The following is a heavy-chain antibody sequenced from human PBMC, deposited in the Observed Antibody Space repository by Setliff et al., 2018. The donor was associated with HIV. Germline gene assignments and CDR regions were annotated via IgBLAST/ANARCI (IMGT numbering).Heavy chain of an antibody. CDR1: GGSISSSSYY. J-gene: IGHJ5*01. CDR3: VRHVWSDDFLVPGWFDS. V-gene: IGHV4-39*01. D-gene: IGHD3-3*01. Sequence: SETLSLTCTVSGGSISSSSYYWGWIRQPPGKGPEWIGSLYYRGITYYSSSLKSRVTVSVDTSRIQFSLKLTSVTAADTAVYKCVRHVWSDDFLVPGWFDSWSQGTLVTVSS. CDR2: LYYRGIT.